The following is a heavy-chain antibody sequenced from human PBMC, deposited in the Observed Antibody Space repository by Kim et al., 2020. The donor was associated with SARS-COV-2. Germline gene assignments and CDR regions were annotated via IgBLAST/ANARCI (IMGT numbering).Heavy chain of an antibody. CDR2: ISYDGSNK. V-gene: IGHV3-30-3*01. CDR1: GFTFSSYA. Sequence: GGSLRLSCAXSGFTFSSYAMHWVRQAPGKGLEWVAVISYDGSNKYYADSVKGRFTISRDNSKNTLYLQMNSLRAEDTAVYYCARDLIRGVITWWFDPWGQGTLVTVSS. J-gene: IGHJ5*02. CDR3: ARDLIRGVITWWFDP. D-gene: IGHD3-10*01.